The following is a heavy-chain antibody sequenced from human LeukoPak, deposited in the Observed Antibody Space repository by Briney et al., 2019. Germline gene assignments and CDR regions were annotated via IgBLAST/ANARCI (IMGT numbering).Heavy chain of an antibody. Sequence: SETLSLTCAVSGGSLSGSYCTWVSQSPGEGLEWIGEINHSGRTNYNPSLQSRVTISLDTTRSQFSLILRSVTAADTAVYYCARDPCSSINCPLRFWGQGTLVTVSS. CDR2: INHSGRT. J-gene: IGHJ4*02. CDR3: ARDPCSSINCPLRF. CDR1: GGSLSGSY. D-gene: IGHD2-2*01. V-gene: IGHV4-34*01.